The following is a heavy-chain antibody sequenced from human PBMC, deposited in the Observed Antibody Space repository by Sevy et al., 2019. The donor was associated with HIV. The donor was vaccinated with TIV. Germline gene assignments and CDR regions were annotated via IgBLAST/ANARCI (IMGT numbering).Heavy chain of an antibody. CDR2: ISGYNGYT. V-gene: IGHV1-18*01. CDR3: AKAGKNLRSWFDP. J-gene: IGHJ5*02. D-gene: IGHD3-10*01. CDR1: GYSFTNYG. Sequence: ASVKVSCKGTGYSFTNYGIGWVRQAPGQGLEWMGWISGYNGYTNYVQNLQGRVTMTTDTSTSTAYMELRSLRSDDTASYYGAKAGKNLRSWFDPRGQGTLVTVSS.